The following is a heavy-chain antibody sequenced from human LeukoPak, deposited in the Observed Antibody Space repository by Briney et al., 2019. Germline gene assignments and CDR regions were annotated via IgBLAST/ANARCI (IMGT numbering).Heavy chain of an antibody. V-gene: IGHV3-23*01. CDR1: GFTFNNYA. CDR3: AKVRDYFYYGLDV. Sequence: GGSLRLSCAASGFTFNNYAMSWVRQAPGKGLGWVSVIRSSGGSTNYADSVKGRFTISRDNSKNTLYLQMNSLRGEDTAVYYCAKVRDYFYYGLDVWGQGTTVTVSS. J-gene: IGHJ6*02. CDR2: IRSSGGST.